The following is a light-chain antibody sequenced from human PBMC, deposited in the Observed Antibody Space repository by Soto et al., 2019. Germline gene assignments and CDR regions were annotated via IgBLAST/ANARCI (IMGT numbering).Light chain of an antibody. Sequence: EIDMTQSPLSLPVTPGEPASISCRSSQSLSHRNGKTYLDWYLQKPGQSPHLLIYLGSNRASGVPDRFTDSGSGTDFTLKISRVEAEDVGVYYCMQALQSPRTFGQGTKLEIK. V-gene: IGKV2-28*01. CDR1: QSLSHRNGKTY. CDR2: LGS. CDR3: MQALQSPRT. J-gene: IGKJ2*01.